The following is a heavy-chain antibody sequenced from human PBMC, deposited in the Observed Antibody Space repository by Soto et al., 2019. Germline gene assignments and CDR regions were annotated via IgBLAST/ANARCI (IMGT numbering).Heavy chain of an antibody. CDR3: ARVRWEPSHNWFDP. Sequence: SVKVSCKASGGTFSSYTISWVRQAPGQGLEWMGRIIPILGIANYAQKFQGRVTITADESTSTAYMELSSLRSEDTAVYYCARVRWEPSHNWFDPWGQGTLVTVSS. V-gene: IGHV1-69*02. CDR1: GGTFSSYT. J-gene: IGHJ5*02. CDR2: IIPILGIA. D-gene: IGHD1-26*01.